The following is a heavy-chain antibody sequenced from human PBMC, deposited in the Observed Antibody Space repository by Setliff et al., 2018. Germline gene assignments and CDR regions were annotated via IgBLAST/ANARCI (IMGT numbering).Heavy chain of an antibody. V-gene: IGHV3-23*01. CDR1: GFTFSSYA. D-gene: IGHD3-10*01. CDR3: AKVTNYYGSGSYLDY. Sequence: GGSLRLSCAASGFTFSSYAMSWVRQAPGRGLEWVSAISGSGVSTYYADSVKGRFTISRDNSKNTLYLQMNSLRAEDTAVYYCAKVTNYYGSGSYLDYWGQGTLVTVSS. J-gene: IGHJ4*02. CDR2: ISGSGVST.